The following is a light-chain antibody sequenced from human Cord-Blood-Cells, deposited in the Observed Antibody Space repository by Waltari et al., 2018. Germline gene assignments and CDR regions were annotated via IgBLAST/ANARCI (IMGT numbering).Light chain of an antibody. Sequence: EIVMTQYPATMSVSPGATATLSCRASPSVSSNFAWYQQKPGQAPRLLISGASTRATGIPARFSGSGSGTEFTLTISSLQSEDFAVYYCQQYNNWPPYTFGQGTKLEIK. CDR3: QQYNNWPPYT. CDR2: GAS. J-gene: IGKJ2*01. CDR1: PSVSSN. V-gene: IGKV3-15*01.